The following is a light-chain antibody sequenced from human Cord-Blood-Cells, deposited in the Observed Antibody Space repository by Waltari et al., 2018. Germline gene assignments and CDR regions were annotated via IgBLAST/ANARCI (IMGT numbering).Light chain of an antibody. V-gene: IGLV2-23*01. CDR2: EGS. CDR1: SSDVGSYNL. CDR3: CSYAGSSNWV. J-gene: IGLJ3*02. Sequence: QSALTQPASVSWSPGQSITISCTGTSSDVGSYNLVSWYQQHPGKAPKLMIYEGSKRPSGVSNRFSGSKSGNTASLTISGLQAEDEADYYCCSYAGSSNWVFGGGTKLTVL.